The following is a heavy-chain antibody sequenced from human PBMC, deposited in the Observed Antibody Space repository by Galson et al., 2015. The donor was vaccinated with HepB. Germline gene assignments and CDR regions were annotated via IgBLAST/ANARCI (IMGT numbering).Heavy chain of an antibody. J-gene: IGHJ6*02. CDR3: ARESVYSNSWSPAYYHNGMHV. Sequence: SLRLSCAASGLTFSSYGMHWVRQAPGEGLEWLAVISYDGKNKQDADSVKGRLTISRDNSKKTLYLQMNSLRAEDTAVYYCARESVYSNSWSPAYYHNGMHVRGQGTTVTVPS. V-gene: IGHV3-30*03. D-gene: IGHD2/OR15-2a*01. CDR2: ISYDGKNK. CDR1: GLTFSSYG.